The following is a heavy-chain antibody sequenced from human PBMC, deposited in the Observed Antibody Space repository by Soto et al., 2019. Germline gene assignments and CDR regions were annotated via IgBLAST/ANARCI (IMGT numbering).Heavy chain of an antibody. CDR2: IVVGSGNT. D-gene: IGHD3-9*01. V-gene: IGHV1-58*02. CDR1: GFTFTNSA. CDR3: AASTGYYTYYYYTEF. Sequence: GASVKVSCKASGFTFTNSAIQWVRQARGQRLEWIGWIVVGSGNTNYAQKFQERLTITRDMSTSTAYMELSSLRSEDTAIYYCAASTGYYTYYYYTEFWGKGTTVTVFS. J-gene: IGHJ6*03.